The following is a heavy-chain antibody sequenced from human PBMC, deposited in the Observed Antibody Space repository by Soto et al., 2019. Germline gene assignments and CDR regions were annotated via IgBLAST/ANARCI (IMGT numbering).Heavy chain of an antibody. Sequence: PSQTLSLTCAISGDSVSSDGVAWIWIRQSPSRGLEWLGRTYYRSKWYNEYALSVKSRITINPDTSKNQFSLHLNSVTPDDTAVYYCARGNYEFDYWGQGTLVTVS. D-gene: IGHD3-22*01. CDR3: ARGNYEFDY. V-gene: IGHV6-1*01. J-gene: IGHJ4*02. CDR1: GDSVSSDGVA. CDR2: TYYRSKWYN.